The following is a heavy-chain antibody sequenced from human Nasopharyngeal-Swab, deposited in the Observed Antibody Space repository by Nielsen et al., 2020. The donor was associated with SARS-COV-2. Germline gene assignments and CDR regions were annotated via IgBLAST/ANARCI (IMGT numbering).Heavy chain of an antibody. Sequence: ASVKVSCKASGYTFTSYAMHWVRQAPGQRLEWMGWINAGNGNTKYSQKFQGRVTITRDTSASTAYMELSSLGSEDTAVYYCAREAVVVVGYWFDPWGQGTLVTVSS. J-gene: IGHJ5*02. CDR3: AREAVVVVGYWFDP. D-gene: IGHD2-15*01. CDR2: INAGNGNT. V-gene: IGHV1-3*01. CDR1: GYTFTSYA.